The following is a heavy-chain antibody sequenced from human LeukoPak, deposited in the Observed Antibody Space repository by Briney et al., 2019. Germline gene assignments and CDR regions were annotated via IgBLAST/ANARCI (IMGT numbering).Heavy chain of an antibody. J-gene: IGHJ4*02. D-gene: IGHD2-21*02. CDR3: AREGYCGGDCYPFY. Sequence: SETLSLTCAVYGGSFSGYYWSWIRHPPGKGLEWVGEINHSGSTNYNPSLKSRVTISVDTSKNQFSLTLSSVTAADTAVYYCAREGYCGGDCYPFYWGQGTLVTVSS. CDR1: GGSFSGYY. V-gene: IGHV4-34*01. CDR2: INHSGST.